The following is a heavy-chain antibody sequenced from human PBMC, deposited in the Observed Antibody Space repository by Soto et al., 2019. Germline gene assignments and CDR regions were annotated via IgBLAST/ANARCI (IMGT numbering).Heavy chain of an antibody. CDR1: GFTFSSYA. J-gene: IGHJ4*02. CDR2: ISGSGGST. CDR3: AKDLRVRGVIGY. D-gene: IGHD3-10*01. Sequence: EVQLLESGGGLVQPGGSLRLSCAASGFTFSSYAMSWVRQAPGKGLEWVSAISGSGGSTYHADSVKGRFTISRDNSKNTLYLQMNSLRAEDTAVYYCAKDLRVRGVIGYWGQGTLVTVSS. V-gene: IGHV3-23*01.